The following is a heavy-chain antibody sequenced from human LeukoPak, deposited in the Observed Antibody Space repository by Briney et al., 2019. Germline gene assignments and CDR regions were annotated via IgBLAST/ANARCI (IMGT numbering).Heavy chain of an antibody. J-gene: IGHJ4*02. CDR1: GGSFSGYY. Sequence: PSETLSLTCAVYGGSFSGYYWSWIRQPPGKGLEWIGEINHSGSTNYNPSLKSRVTISVDTSKNQFSLKLSSVTAADTAVYYCARPPRGIAARPYYFDYWGQGTLVTVSS. V-gene: IGHV4-34*01. CDR3: ARPPRGIAARPYYFDY. D-gene: IGHD6-6*01. CDR2: INHSGST.